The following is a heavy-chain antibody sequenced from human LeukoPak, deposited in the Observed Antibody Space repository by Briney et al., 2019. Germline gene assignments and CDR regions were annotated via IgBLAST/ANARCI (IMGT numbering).Heavy chain of an antibody. V-gene: IGHV1-2*02. CDR2: INPNSGGT. CDR1: GYTFTVYY. CDR3: AREVCAATGFDY. D-gene: IGHD2-15*01. Sequence: ASVKVSCEASGYTFTVYYMHWVRQAPGQGLEWMGWINPNSGGTNYAQKFQGRVTMTRDTSISTAYMELSRLRSDDTAVYYCAREVCAATGFDYWGQGTLVTVSS. J-gene: IGHJ4*02.